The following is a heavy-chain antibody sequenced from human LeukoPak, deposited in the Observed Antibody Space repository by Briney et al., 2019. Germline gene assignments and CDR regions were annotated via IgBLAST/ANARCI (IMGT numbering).Heavy chain of an antibody. CDR3: ARRELPTSKGSHY. D-gene: IGHD1-26*01. CDR2: FHSTGAT. V-gene: IGHV4-59*10. CDR1: GGSFSGYY. J-gene: IGHJ4*02. Sequence: SETLSLTCAVYGGSFSGYYWSWIRQPAGKGLEWIGHFHSTGATSYNPSLKSRVTMSVDTSKNQISLKLTSVTAADTAVYYCARRELPTSKGSHYWGQGTLVTVSS.